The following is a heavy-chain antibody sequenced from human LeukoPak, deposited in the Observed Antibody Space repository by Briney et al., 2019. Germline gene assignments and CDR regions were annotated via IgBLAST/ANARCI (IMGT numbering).Heavy chain of an antibody. CDR2: INHSGST. D-gene: IGHD1-26*01. CDR1: GGSFSGYY. Sequence: PSETLSLTCAVYGGSFSGYYWSWIRQPPGKGLEWIGEINHSGSTNYNPSLKSRVTISVDTSKNQFSLKLSSVTAADTAVYYCARGRGSSPQRRNWLDPWGQGTLVTVSS. CDR3: ARGRGSSPQRRNWLDP. V-gene: IGHV4-34*01. J-gene: IGHJ5*02.